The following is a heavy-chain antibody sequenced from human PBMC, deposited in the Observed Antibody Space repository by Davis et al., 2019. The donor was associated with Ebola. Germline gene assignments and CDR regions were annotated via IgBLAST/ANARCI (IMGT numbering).Heavy chain of an antibody. V-gene: IGHV4-34*01. CDR2: INHSGST. CDR1: GGSFRGYY. Sequence: SQTLSLTCAVYGGSFRGYYWSWIRQPPGKGLEWIGEINHSGSTNYNPSLKSRVTISVDTSKNQFSLKLSSVTAADTAVYYCARALSGYDYWGQGTLVTVSS. D-gene: IGHD5-12*01. CDR3: ARALSGYDY. J-gene: IGHJ4*02.